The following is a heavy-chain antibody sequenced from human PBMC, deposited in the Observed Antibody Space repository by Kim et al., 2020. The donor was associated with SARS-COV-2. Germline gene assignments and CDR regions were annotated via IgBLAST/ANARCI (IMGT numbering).Heavy chain of an antibody. D-gene: IGHD1-1*01. CDR1: GFTFSSYA. CDR2: ISGSGGST. J-gene: IGHJ4*02. CDR3: AKEGPPAKLVNSRYFDY. Sequence: GGSLRLSCAASGFTFSSYAMSWVRQAPGKGLEWVSAISGSGGSTYYADSVKGRFTISRDNSKNTLYLQMNSLRAEDTAVYYCAKEGPPAKLVNSRYFDYWGQGTLVTVSS. V-gene: IGHV3-23*01.